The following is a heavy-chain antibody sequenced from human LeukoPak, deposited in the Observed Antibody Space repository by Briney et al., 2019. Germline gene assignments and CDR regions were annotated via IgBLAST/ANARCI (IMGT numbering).Heavy chain of an antibody. V-gene: IGHV3-21*01. J-gene: IGHJ4*02. D-gene: IGHD4-17*01. CDR2: ISSSSSYI. CDR1: GFTFRSCA. CDR3: AREGRGHDYGDYGRSPMIVPFDY. Sequence: PGGSLRLSCAVSGFTFRSCAMSWVRQAPGKGLEWVSAISSSSSYIYYADSVKGRFTFSRDNAKNSLYLQMNSLRAEDTAAYYCAREGRGHDYGDYGRSPMIVPFDYWGQGTLVTVSS.